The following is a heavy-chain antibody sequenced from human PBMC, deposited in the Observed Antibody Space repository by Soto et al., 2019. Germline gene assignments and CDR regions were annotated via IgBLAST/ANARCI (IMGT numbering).Heavy chain of an antibody. CDR3: ARAVYGDLDY. Sequence: SETLSLTCSVTGGSISSGDYYWTWIRQPPGKGLESIGYVYSSGTTYYGPTLESRLSMSQDTSKNQFSLTLRSVTAADTAVYFCARAVYGDLDYWGQGIKVTVYS. CDR1: GGSISSGDYY. V-gene: IGHV4-30-4*01. D-gene: IGHD4-17*01. CDR2: VYSSGTT. J-gene: IGHJ4*02.